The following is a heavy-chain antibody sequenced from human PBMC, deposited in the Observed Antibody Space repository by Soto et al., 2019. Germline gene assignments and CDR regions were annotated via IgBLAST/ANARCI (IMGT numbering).Heavy chain of an antibody. D-gene: IGHD6-13*01. CDR3: ARGRQQLGYYYYGMDV. V-gene: IGHV3-30-3*01. J-gene: IGHJ6*02. CDR2: ISYDGSNK. Sequence: QVQLVESGGGVVQPGRSLRLSCAASGFTFTSYAMHWVRQAPGKGLEWVAVISYDGSNKYYADSVKGRFTISRDNSKNTLYLQMNSLRAEDTAVYYCARGRQQLGYYYYGMDVWAQGTTVTVSS. CDR1: GFTFTSYA.